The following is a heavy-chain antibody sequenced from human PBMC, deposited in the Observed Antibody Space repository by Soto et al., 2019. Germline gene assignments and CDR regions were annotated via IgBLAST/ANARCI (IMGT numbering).Heavy chain of an antibody. Sequence: PGGSLRLSCAASGLTFSNVWMTWVRQAPGKGLEWVGRIKSKSDGETADVAAPVKARFTISRDDSKNTVFLEMSSLKSEDTALYYCAITAMINRDSSTSFDYWGRGTLVTVS. D-gene: IGHD5-18*01. CDR3: AITAMINRDSSTSFDY. J-gene: IGHJ4*02. V-gene: IGHV3-15*01. CDR1: GLTFSNVW. CDR2: IKSKSDGETA.